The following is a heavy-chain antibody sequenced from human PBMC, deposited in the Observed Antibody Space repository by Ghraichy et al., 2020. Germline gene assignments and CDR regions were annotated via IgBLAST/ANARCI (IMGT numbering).Heavy chain of an antibody. CDR2: ITHNRDT. V-gene: IGHV4-34*01. CDR1: GGSFSAYY. D-gene: IGHD6-13*01. CDR3: AREGIWPYSRSWYRGFDI. J-gene: IGHJ3*02. Sequence: SETLSLTCAVYGGSFSAYYWSWIRQPPGKGLEWIGDITHNRDTNYNPSLQSRVTILVDTSKNQFSLKLISVTAADTAVYFCAREGIWPYSRSWYRGFDIWGQGIMVTASS.